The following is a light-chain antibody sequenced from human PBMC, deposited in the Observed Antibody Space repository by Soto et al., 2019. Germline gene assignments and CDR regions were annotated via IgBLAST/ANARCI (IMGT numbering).Light chain of an antibody. J-gene: IGKJ1*01. CDR1: QIVSSSY. CDR3: QQYGSSPWT. CDR2: GTS. Sequence: ETLLTQSPGTLSLSPGERATLSCRASQIVSSSYLAWYQQKPGQAPRLLIYGTSSRATGIPDRFSGSGSGTDFTLTISRLEPEDFAVYFCQQYGSSPWTFGQGTKVDIK. V-gene: IGKV3-20*01.